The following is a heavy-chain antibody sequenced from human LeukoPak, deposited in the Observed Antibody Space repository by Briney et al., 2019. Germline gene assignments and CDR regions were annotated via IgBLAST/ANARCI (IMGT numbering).Heavy chain of an antibody. D-gene: IGHD1-14*01. Sequence: ASVKVSCKVSGYTLTELSMHWVRQAPGKGLEWMGGFDPEDGETIYAQKFQGRVTITRDTSANTGYMELSSLRSEDTAVYYCARMKRYYFDYWGQGTLVTVSS. J-gene: IGHJ4*02. V-gene: IGHV1-24*01. CDR1: GYTLTELS. CDR3: ARMKRYYFDY. CDR2: FDPEDGET.